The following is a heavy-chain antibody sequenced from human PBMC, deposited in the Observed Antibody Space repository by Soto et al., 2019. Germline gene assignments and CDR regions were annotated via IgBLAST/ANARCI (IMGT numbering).Heavy chain of an antibody. Sequence: PTVPLSLPSHTWSKFIINSDYYWGWVGKPPGKGREWIGSIYYTGNTYYNPSLKSRVTISVDTSKNQFSLMLGSVAASDTAVYSCDSHSTCPLDSPRWGQGTLGT. CDR2: IYYTGNT. D-gene: IGHD2-15*01. CDR3: DSHSTCPLDSPR. CDR1: SKFIINSDYY. J-gene: IGHJ4*02. V-gene: IGHV4-39*01.